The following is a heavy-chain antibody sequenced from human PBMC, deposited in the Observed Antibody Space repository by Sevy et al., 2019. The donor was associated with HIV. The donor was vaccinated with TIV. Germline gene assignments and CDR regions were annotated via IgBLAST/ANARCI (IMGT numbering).Heavy chain of an antibody. CDR3: ATSVVAATSLNWFDP. J-gene: IGHJ5*02. D-gene: IGHD2-15*01. Sequence: ASVKVSCKASGGTFSSYAISWVRQAPGQGLEWMGGIIPIFGTANYAQKFQGRVTITADESTSTAYMELSSLGSEDTAVYYCATSVVAATSLNWFDPWGQGTLVTVSS. CDR1: GGTFSSYA. V-gene: IGHV1-69*13. CDR2: IIPIFGTA.